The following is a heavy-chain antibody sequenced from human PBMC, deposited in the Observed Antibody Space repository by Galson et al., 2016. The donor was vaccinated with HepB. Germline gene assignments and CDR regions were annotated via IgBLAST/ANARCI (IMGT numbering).Heavy chain of an antibody. CDR3: ARDRGQLYLRDAFDI. J-gene: IGHJ3*02. CDR1: GFSFSLYA. CDR2: ISYHGTYK. V-gene: IGHV3-30-3*01. D-gene: IGHD1-1*01. Sequence: SLRLSCAASGFSFSLYAMHWVRQAPGKGLEWVSIISYHGTYKYYADSVKGRFTISRDNSKNTLYLQMNSLRSEDTAVYYCARDRGQLYLRDAFDIWGQGTMVTVSS.